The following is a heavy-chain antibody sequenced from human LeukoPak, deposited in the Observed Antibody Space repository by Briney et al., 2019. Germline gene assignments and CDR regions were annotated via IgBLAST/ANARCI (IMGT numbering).Heavy chain of an antibody. D-gene: IGHD1-14*01. CDR1: GFTFSSHA. CDR2: ISGSGGST. CDR3: ASHPVYPKPIDY. Sequence: GGSLRLSCAASGFTFSSHAMSWVRQAPGKGLEWVSAISGSGGSTYYADSVKGRFTISRDNSKNTLYLQMNSLRAEDTAVYYCASHPVYPKPIDYWGQGTLVTVSS. V-gene: IGHV3-23*01. J-gene: IGHJ4*02.